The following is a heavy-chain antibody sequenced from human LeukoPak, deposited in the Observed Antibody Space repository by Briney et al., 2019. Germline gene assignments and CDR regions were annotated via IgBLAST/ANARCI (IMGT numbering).Heavy chain of an antibody. CDR1: GGSISSSSYS. CDR3: ASHYCSSTSCYIYYRYFDY. V-gene: IGHV4-39*01. CDR2: IYYSGST. J-gene: IGHJ4*02. Sequence: SETLSLTCTVSGGSISSSSYSWGWIRQPPGKGLEWIGSIYYSGSTYYNPSLKSRVTISVDTSKNQFSLKLSSVTAANTAVYYCASHYCSSTSCYIYYRYFDYWGQGTLVTVSS. D-gene: IGHD2-2*02.